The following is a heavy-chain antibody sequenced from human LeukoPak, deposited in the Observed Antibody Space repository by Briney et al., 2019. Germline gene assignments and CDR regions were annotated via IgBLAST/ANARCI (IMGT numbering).Heavy chain of an antibody. D-gene: IGHD2-2*01. V-gene: IGHV1-8*01. Sequence: ASVKVSCKASGYTFTSYDINWVRQVTGQGLEWMGWMNPNSGNTGYAQKFQGRVTMTRNTSMSTAYMELTSLRSEDTAVYYCAREYQLLGTVYNYFDPWGQGTLVTVSS. CDR1: GYTFTSYD. J-gene: IGHJ5*02. CDR2: MNPNSGNT. CDR3: AREYQLLGTVYNYFDP.